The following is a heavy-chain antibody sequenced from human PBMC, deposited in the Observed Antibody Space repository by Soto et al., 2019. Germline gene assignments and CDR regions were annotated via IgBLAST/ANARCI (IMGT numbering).Heavy chain of an antibody. CDR3: ARPDFGDYWYFDL. CDR2: IIPALGTA. J-gene: IGHJ2*01. V-gene: IGHV1-69*08. Sequence: QDQLVQSGAEVKKPGSSVKVSCKGSGGTFSSHTFSWVRQAPGQGLEWMGRIIPALGTATYAQKFQGRVTITADESATTVYMELHSLRSEDTAVYYRARPDFGDYWYFDLWGRGTLVTVSS. CDR1: GGTFSSHT. D-gene: IGHD4-17*01.